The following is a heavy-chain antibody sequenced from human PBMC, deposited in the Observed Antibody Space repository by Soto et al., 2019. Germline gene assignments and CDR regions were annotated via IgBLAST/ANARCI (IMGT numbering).Heavy chain of an antibody. J-gene: IGHJ6*02. Sequence: QVQLVQSGAEVKKPGASVKVSCKASGYTFTRSGISWVRQAPGQGLEWMGRISTSNGDTNYAQTFQGRVTMTTDTSTSTVHMEVRSLRSDDTAVYYCAREGVAPYYYYGMDVWGQGTPVTVSS. V-gene: IGHV1-18*01. CDR3: AREGVAPYYYYGMDV. CDR1: GYTFTRSG. CDR2: ISTSNGDT. D-gene: IGHD5-12*01.